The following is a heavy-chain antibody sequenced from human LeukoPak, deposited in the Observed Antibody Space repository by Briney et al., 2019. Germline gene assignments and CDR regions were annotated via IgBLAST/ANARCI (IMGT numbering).Heavy chain of an antibody. CDR2: INAGNGNT. D-gene: IGHD2-15*01. Sequence: ASVKVSCKASGYTFTSYNVHWVRQAPGQRLEWMGWINAGNGNTKYSQKFQGRVTITRDTSASTAYMELSSLRSEDTAVYYCARDNGCSGGSCHTVAGYWGQGTLVTVSS. CDR1: GYTFTSYN. V-gene: IGHV1-3*01. CDR3: ARDNGCSGGSCHTVAGY. J-gene: IGHJ4*02.